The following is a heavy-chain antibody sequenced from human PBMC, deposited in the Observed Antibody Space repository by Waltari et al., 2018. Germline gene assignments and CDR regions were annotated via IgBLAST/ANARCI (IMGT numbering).Heavy chain of an antibody. CDR1: GGSISSSSYY. D-gene: IGHD3-16*01. J-gene: IGHJ4*02. CDR3: ARQGGGWGLDY. CDR2: IYYSGIT. Sequence: QLQLQESGPGLVKPSETLSLTCTVSGGSISSSSYYWGWIRQPPGKGLEWIGSIYYSGITYYNPSHKSRVTISVDTAKNQFSLKLSSVTAADTAVYYWARQGGGWGLDYWGQGTLVTVSS. V-gene: IGHV4-39*01.